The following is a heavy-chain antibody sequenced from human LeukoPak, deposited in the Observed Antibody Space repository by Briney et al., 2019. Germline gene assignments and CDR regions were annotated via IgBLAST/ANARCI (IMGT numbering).Heavy chain of an antibody. CDR3: ARDPDSKDFWSGYSDY. CDR2: ISYDGSNK. Sequence: GVSLRLSCAASGFTFSSYAMHWVRQAPGKGLEWVAVISYDGSNKYYADSVKGRFTISRDNSKNTLYLQMNSLRAEDTAVYYCARDPDSKDFWSGYSDYWGQGTLVTVSS. J-gene: IGHJ4*02. V-gene: IGHV3-30-3*01. D-gene: IGHD3-3*01. CDR1: GFTFSSYA.